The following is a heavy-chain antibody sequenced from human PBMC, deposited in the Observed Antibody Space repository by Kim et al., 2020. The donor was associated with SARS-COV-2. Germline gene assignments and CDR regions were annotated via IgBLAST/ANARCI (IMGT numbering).Heavy chain of an antibody. Sequence: SVKVSCKASGGTFSSYAISWVRQAPGQGLEWMGGIIPIFCTANYAQKFQGRVTITADESTSTAYMELSSLRSEDTAVYYCASSLFHGDYVEEGTLYYFDYWGQGTLVTVSS. V-gene: IGHV1-69*13. D-gene: IGHD4-17*01. J-gene: IGHJ4*02. CDR1: GGTFSSYA. CDR3: ASSLFHGDYVEEGTLYYFDY. CDR2: IIPIFCTA.